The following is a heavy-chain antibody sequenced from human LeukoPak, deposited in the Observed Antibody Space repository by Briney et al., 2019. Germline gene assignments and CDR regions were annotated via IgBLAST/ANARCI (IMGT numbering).Heavy chain of an antibody. V-gene: IGHV1-8*02. CDR3: ARGWNPSGREVTHSQYYYMDV. D-gene: IGHD1-1*01. CDR1: GYTFSSFD. CDR2: MNTNSGNT. Sequence: ASVKVSCKTSGYTFSSFDINWVRQATGQGLEWMGWMNTNSGNTGYAQKFQGRITMTRNISISTAYMELSSLRSEDTAVYYCARGWNPSGREVTHSQYYYMDVWGKGSTITVSS. J-gene: IGHJ6*03.